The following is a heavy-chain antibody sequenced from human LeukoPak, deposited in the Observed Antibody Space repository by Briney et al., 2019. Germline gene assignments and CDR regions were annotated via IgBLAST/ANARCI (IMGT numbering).Heavy chain of an antibody. CDR1: GFTLSSYA. J-gene: IGHJ4*02. CDR2: VSGGGGST. V-gene: IGHV3-23*01. D-gene: IGHD3-22*01. Sequence: PGGSLRLSCAASGFTLSSYATSWVRQAPGKGLEWVSAVSGGGGSTYYADSVKGRFTISRDNSKNTLYLQMNSLRAEDTAVYYCAKLQKSGVSSGYSAYLGQATLVTVSS. CDR3: AKLQKSGVSSGYSAY.